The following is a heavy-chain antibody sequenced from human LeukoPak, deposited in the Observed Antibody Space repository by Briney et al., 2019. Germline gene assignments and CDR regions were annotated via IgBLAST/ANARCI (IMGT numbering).Heavy chain of an antibody. CDR1: GFTFSNYA. J-gene: IGHJ4*02. Sequence: GGSLRLSCAASGFTFSNYAMSWVRQAPGKGLEWVSTIGGTDTGTYYADSVKGRFTISRDNSKNTLYLQMNSLRAEDTAVYYCARGGSSGWVDYWGQGTLVTVSS. V-gene: IGHV3-23*01. D-gene: IGHD6-19*01. CDR3: ARGGSSGWVDY. CDR2: IGGTDTGT.